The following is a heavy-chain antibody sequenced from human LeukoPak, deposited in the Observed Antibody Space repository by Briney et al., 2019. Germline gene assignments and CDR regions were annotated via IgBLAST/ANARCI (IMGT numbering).Heavy chain of an antibody. CDR1: GFTVSSNY. Sequence: GGSLRLSCAASGFTVSSNYMSWVRQAPGKGLEWVSVIYSGGSTYYADSVKGRFTISRDNSKNTLYLQMNNLRAEDTAVYYCASLGYMGMGFDYWGQGTLVTVSS. V-gene: IGHV3-53*01. D-gene: IGHD5-18*01. J-gene: IGHJ4*02. CDR2: IYSGGST. CDR3: ASLGYMGMGFDY.